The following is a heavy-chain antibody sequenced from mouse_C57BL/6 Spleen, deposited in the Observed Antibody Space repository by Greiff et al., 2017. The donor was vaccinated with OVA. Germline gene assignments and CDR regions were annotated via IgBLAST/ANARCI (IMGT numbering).Heavy chain of an antibody. V-gene: IGHV1-50*01. CDR3: AKIYYGYDEGGAMYY. Sequence: QVQLQQPGAELVKPGASVKLSCKASGYTFTSYWMQWVKQRPGQGLEWIGEIDPSASSTNYNQKLKGKATLTVDTSSSTAYMQLSSLTSEDSAVYYCAKIYYGYDEGGAMYYWGQGTSVTVSS. CDR1: GYTFTSYW. D-gene: IGHD2-2*01. CDR2: IDPSASST. J-gene: IGHJ4*01.